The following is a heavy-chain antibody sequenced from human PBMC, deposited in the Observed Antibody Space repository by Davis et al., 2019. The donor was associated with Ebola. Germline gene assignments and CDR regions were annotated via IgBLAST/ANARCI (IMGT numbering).Heavy chain of an antibody. V-gene: IGHV4-59*01. J-gene: IGHJ4*02. CDR1: GGSISTFY. D-gene: IGHD2-21*01. Sequence: PGGSLRLSCAVAGGSISTFYWHWIRQPPGEGLEWIGFISGSGRTSYNPSLKSRVTISADTSKNQFSLNLSSVTAADTAVYFCSRFGEGAYWGQGTLVTVSS. CDR3: SRFGEGAY. CDR2: ISGSGRT.